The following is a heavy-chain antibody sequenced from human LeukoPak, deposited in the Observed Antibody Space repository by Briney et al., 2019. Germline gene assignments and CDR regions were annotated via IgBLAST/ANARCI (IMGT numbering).Heavy chain of an antibody. CDR1: GFTFSSYE. CDR2: ISSSGSTI. J-gene: IGHJ4*02. V-gene: IGHV3-48*03. Sequence: QPGGSLRLSCAASGFTFSSYEMNWVRQAPGKGLEWVSYISSSGSTIHYADSVKGRFTISRDNAKNSLYLQMNSLRAEDTAVYYCARGEGNYYDSSGYYYYWGQGTLVTVSS. CDR3: ARGEGNYYDSSGYYYY. D-gene: IGHD3-22*01.